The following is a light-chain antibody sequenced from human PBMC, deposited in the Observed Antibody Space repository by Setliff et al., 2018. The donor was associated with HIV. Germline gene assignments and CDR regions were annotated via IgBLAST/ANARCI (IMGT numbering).Light chain of an antibody. CDR1: SSDVGGYNY. Sequence: QSALTQPASVSGSPGQSITISCTGTSSDVGGYNYVSWYQQYPGKAPKLMISEVRNRASGVSNRFSGSKSGNTASLTISGLQAEDEADYFCCSYAGSAFYVVGIGTKV. V-gene: IGLV2-23*02. J-gene: IGLJ1*01. CDR2: EVR. CDR3: CSYAGSAFYV.